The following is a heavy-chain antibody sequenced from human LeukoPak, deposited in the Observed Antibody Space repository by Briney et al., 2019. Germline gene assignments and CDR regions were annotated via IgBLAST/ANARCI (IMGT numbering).Heavy chain of an antibody. D-gene: IGHD3-3*01. Sequence: SETLSLTCTVSGGSISSRYWSWIRQPPGKGLEWIGYIYYSGSTNYNPSLKSRVTISVDTSKNQFSLKLSSVTAADTAVYYCARYYYDFWSGSLYYYYYYMDVWGKGTTVTVSS. J-gene: IGHJ6*03. CDR1: GGSISSRY. V-gene: IGHV4-59*11. CDR3: ARYYYDFWSGSLYYYYYYMDV. CDR2: IYYSGST.